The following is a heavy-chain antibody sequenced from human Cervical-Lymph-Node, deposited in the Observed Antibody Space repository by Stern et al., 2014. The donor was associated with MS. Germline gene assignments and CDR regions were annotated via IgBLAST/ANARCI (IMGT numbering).Heavy chain of an antibody. CDR2: IDPFDSYT. D-gene: IGHD3-9*01. CDR1: GYIFTNYW. Sequence: EVQLVESGAEVKKPGESLRISCKGSGYIFTNYWITWVRQMPGKGLEWMGRIDPFDSYTHYNPSFQGHFTISLAKPITTAYLQWSSLKASDSAMYYCARLHDILTGYGMDVWGQGTTVTVSS. CDR3: ARLHDILTGYGMDV. V-gene: IGHV5-10-1*03. J-gene: IGHJ6*02.